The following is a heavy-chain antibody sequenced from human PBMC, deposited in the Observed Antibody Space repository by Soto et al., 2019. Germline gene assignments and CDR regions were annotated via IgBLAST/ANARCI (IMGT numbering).Heavy chain of an antibody. CDR1: GYTFTSYA. V-gene: IGHV1-3*01. J-gene: IGHJ4*02. Sequence: ASVKVSCKASGYTFTSYAMHWVRQAPGQRLEWMGWINAGNGNTKYSQKFQGRVTITRDTSASTAYMELSSLRSEDTAVYYCARGGATGLYYYDSSGYTTPFDYWGQGTLVTVSS. CDR3: ARGGATGLYYYDSSGYTTPFDY. D-gene: IGHD3-22*01. CDR2: INAGNGNT.